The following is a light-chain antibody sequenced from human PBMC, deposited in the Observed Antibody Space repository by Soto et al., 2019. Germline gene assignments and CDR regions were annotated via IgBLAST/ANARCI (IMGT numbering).Light chain of an antibody. V-gene: IGKV2-28*01. CDR2: SGS. Sequence: DIVMTQSPLSLPVTPGEPASISCRSSQSLLHSNGYNYLDWYLQKPGQSPQLLIYSGSNRASGVPDRVSGSGSGTDFTMKISRVEAEDFGTYYWIQAVQTPPTFGPGTKLEVK. J-gene: IGKJ2*01. CDR1: QSLLHSNGYNY. CDR3: IQAVQTPPT.